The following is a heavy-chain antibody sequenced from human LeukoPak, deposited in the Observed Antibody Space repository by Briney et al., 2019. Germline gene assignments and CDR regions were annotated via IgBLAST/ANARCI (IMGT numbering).Heavy chain of an antibody. Sequence: SVKVSCKASGGTFSSYAISWVRQAPGQGLEWMGGIIPIIGTANYAQKFQGRVTITAGESTSTAYMELSSLRSEDTAVYYCASCSPPGGYSSGWDECRYFDYWGQGTLVTVSS. CDR3: ASCSPPGGYSSGWDECRYFDY. D-gene: IGHD6-19*01. J-gene: IGHJ4*02. V-gene: IGHV1-69*13. CDR1: GGTFSSYA. CDR2: IIPIIGTA.